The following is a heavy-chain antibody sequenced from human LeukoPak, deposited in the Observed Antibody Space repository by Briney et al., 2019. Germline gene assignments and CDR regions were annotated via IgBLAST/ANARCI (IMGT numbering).Heavy chain of an antibody. V-gene: IGHV3-23*01. CDR1: GFTFSSYA. D-gene: IGHD1-1*01. CDR3: ANFWSWNDVEDY. J-gene: IGHJ4*02. Sequence: PGGSLRLSCAASGFTFSSYAMSWVRQAPGKGLEWVSAISGSGGSTYYADSVKGRFTISRDNSKNTLYLQMNSLRAEDTAAYYCANFWSWNDVEDYWGQGTLVTVSS. CDR2: ISGSGGST.